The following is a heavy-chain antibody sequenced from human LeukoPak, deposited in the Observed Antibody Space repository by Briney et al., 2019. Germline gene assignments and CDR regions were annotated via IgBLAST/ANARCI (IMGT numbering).Heavy chain of an antibody. CDR3: AKDWGGLYYYFHY. CDR1: GFTFSSYG. J-gene: IGHJ4*02. Sequence: GGSLRLSCVASGFTFSSYGMHWVRQAPGKGLEWVAVISYDGSNEYYADSVKGRFTTSRDNSKNTLYLQMNSLRAEDTAVYYCAKDWGGLYYYFHYWGQGTLVTVSS. V-gene: IGHV3-30*18. D-gene: IGHD3-16*01. CDR2: ISYDGSNE.